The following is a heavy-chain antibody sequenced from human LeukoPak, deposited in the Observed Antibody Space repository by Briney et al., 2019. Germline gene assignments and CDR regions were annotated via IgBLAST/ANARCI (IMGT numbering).Heavy chain of an antibody. CDR2: IYYSGSI. Sequence: SETLSLTCIVSGDSISRNTYHWGWVRQPPGKGLEWIGTIYYSGSIYYNQSLRGRVALSVDTSKNQFSLKLTSVTAANTAVYYCGRLNTDWGFLFDSWGQGTLVTVSS. V-gene: IGHV4-39*01. CDR3: GRLNTDWGFLFDS. CDR1: GDSISRNTYH. J-gene: IGHJ4*02. D-gene: IGHD7-27*01.